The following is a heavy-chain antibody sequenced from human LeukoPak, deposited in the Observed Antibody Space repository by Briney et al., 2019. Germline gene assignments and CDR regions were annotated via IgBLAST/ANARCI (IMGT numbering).Heavy chain of an antibody. J-gene: IGHJ4*02. Sequence: PGGSLRLSCAASGFTFSGYGMHWVRQAPGKGLEWVAFIRYDGSNKYYADSVKGRFTISRDNSKNTLYLQMNSLRAEDTAVYYCAKGLWFGELFPFDYWGQGTLVTVSS. D-gene: IGHD3-10*01. V-gene: IGHV3-30*02. CDR3: AKGLWFGELFPFDY. CDR2: IRYDGSNK. CDR1: GFTFSGYG.